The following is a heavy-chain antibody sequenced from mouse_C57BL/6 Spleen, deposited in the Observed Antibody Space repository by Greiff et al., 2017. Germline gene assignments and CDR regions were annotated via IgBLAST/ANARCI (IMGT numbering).Heavy chain of an antibody. V-gene: IGHV1-15*01. J-gene: IGHJ2*01. CDR2: IAPETGGT. CDR3: TRGGGMATGY. CDR1: GYTFTDYE. Sequence: VQLQQSGAELVRPGASVTLSCKASGYTFTDYEMHWVKQTPVHGLEWIGAIAPETGGTAYNQKFKGKAILTADKSSSTAYMELRSLTSEDSAVYYCTRGGGMATGYWGQGTTLTVSS. D-gene: IGHD6-1*01.